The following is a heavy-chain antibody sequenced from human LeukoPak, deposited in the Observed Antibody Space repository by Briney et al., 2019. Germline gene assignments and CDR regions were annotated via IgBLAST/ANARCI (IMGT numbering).Heavy chain of an antibody. CDR3: ARESESSGWYDY. D-gene: IGHD6-19*01. CDR1: GFTFTTYG. CDR2: ISGSGATT. J-gene: IGHJ4*02. Sequence: GGSLRLSCGASGFTFTTYGMSWLRQAPGKGLEWVSRISGSGATTDYADSVKGRFTISRDNSKNSLYLQMNSLRSDDTALYYCARESESSGWYDYWGQGTLVTVSS. V-gene: IGHV3-43*02.